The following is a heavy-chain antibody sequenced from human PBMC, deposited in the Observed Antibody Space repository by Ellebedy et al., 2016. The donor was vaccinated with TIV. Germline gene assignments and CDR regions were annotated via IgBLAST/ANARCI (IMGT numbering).Heavy chain of an antibody. D-gene: IGHD2-15*01. Sequence: ASVKVSXXASGYTFTGYYMHWVRQAPGQGPEWMGWINPNSGATNYAQKFQGRVTMTRDTSISTAYMELSRLRSDDTAVYYCARVVAGLDLWGQGTLVTVSS. J-gene: IGHJ5*02. CDR1: GYTFTGYY. CDR3: ARVVAGLDL. V-gene: IGHV1-2*02. CDR2: INPNSGAT.